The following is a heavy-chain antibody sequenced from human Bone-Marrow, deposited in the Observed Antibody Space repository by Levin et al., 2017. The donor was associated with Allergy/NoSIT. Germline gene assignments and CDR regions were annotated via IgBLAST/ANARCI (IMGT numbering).Heavy chain of an antibody. J-gene: IGHJ4*02. CDR1: GFTFSNYW. Sequence: PGGSLRLSCAASGFTFSNYWMHWVRQAPGKGLVWVARINSDGDTPKYADSVKGRFTISRDNAKNTVSLQMNSLREEDSAVYYCAREVGFNPYCDSWGQGTLVTVSS. V-gene: IGHV3-74*03. CDR3: AREVGFNPYCDS. D-gene: IGHD1-14*01. CDR2: INSDGDTP.